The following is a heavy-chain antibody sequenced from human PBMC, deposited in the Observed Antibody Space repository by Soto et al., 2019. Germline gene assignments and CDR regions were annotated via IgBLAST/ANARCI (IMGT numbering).Heavy chain of an antibody. D-gene: IGHD6-19*01. CDR2: IWYDGSNK. Sequence: PGGSLRLSCAASGFTFSSYGMHWVRQAPGKGLEWVAVIWYDGSNKNYADSVKGRFTISRDSSKNTLYLEMNSLRAEDTAVYYCAKGGRQWLVTSDFNYWGQGALVTVSS. J-gene: IGHJ4*02. CDR1: GFTFSSYG. V-gene: IGHV3-30*02. CDR3: AKGGRQWLVTSDFNY.